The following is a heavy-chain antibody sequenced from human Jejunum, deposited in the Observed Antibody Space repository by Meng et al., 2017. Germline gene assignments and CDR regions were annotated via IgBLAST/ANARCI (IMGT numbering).Heavy chain of an antibody. D-gene: IGHD3-3*01. CDR1: GDFITSSDW. CDR2: IHHGWIT. J-gene: IGHJ4*02. CDR3: ATFDFSVGYGD. Sequence: QVQLQESGPGLVKPSGTLSLTCTVSGDFITSSDWWSWVRQSPGKGLEWIGKIHHGWITDYNPFLKSRVTMSVDKSKNQFSLEVDPVTAADTAMYYCATFDFSVGYGDWGQGTLVTVSS. V-gene: IGHV4-4*02.